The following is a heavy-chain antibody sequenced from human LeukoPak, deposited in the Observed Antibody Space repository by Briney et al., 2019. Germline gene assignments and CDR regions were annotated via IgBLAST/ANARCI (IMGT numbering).Heavy chain of an antibody. CDR1: GFTFSSYS. CDR2: ISSSSSYI. V-gene: IGHV3-21*01. CDR3: ARDASSGSYYPLYSDY. J-gene: IGHJ4*02. Sequence: GGSLRLSCAASGFTFSSYSMNWVRQAPGKGLEWVSSISSSSSYIYYADSVKGRFTISRDNAKNSLYLQMNSLRAEDTAVYYCARDASSGSYYPLYSDYWGQGTLVTVSS. D-gene: IGHD3-10*01.